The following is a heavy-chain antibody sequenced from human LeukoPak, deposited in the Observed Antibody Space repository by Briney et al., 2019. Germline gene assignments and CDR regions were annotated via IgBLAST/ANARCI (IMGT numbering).Heavy chain of an antibody. V-gene: IGHV3-23*01. J-gene: IGHJ3*02. CDR2: ISGSGGST. CDR3: AKSNYYGSERDAFDI. CDR1: GFTFSSYA. D-gene: IGHD3-10*01. Sequence: PGGSLRLSCAASGFTFSSYAMSWVRQAPGKGLEWVSAISGSGGSTYYADSVKGRFTISRDNSKNTLYLQMNSLRAEDTTVYYCAKSNYYGSERDAFDIWGQGTMVTVSS.